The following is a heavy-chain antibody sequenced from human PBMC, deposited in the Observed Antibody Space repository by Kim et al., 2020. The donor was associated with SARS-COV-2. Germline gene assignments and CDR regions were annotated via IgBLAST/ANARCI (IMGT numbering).Heavy chain of an antibody. CDR2: IGGDGKT. J-gene: IGHJ4*02. CDR1: GFMFSRYA. Sequence: GGSLRLSCEASGFMFSRYAMNWVRQAPGKGLEWVSGIGGDGKTYYAGSVQGRFTTSRDISTNTLLLQMISLRAEDTALYFCLTELLGLSGNDYWGQGTRV. CDR3: LTELLGLSGNDY. V-gene: IGHV3-23*01. D-gene: IGHD3-10*01.